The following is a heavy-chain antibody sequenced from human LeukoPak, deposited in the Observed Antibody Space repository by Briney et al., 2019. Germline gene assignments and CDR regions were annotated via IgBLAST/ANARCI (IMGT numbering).Heavy chain of an antibody. Sequence: KSSETLSLTCAVYGGSFSGYYWSWIRQPPGKGLEWIGEINHSGSTNYNPSLKSRVTISVDTSKNQFSLKLSSVTAADTAVYYCARVAYNERDGYYYYYMDVWGKGTTVTISS. CDR2: INHSGST. CDR3: ARVAYNERDGYYYYYMDV. V-gene: IGHV4-34*01. D-gene: IGHD1-1*01. J-gene: IGHJ6*03. CDR1: GGSFSGYY.